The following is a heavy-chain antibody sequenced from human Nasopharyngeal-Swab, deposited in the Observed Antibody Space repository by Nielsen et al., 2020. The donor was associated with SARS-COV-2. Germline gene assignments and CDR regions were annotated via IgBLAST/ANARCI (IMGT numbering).Heavy chain of an antibody. V-gene: IGHV3-NL1*01. CDR1: GFTFSSYG. J-gene: IGHJ6*03. D-gene: IGHD2-2*02. CDR2: IGGGGTYT. CDR3: ASAIDYMDV. Sequence: GGSLRLSCAASGFTFSSYGMHWVRQAPGKGPEWVSLIGGGGTYTNYADSVKGRFTISRDNSKDTLYLQMNSLRAEDTAVYYCASAIDYMDVWGKGTTVTVSS.